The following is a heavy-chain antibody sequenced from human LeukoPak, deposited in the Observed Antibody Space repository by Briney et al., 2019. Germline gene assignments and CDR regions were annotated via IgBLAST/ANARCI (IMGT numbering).Heavy chain of an antibody. CDR1: GYTFSSYA. D-gene: IGHD6-19*01. CDR3: ARGGPNSGGWTLDH. J-gene: IGHJ4*02. CDR2: INGDNGNT. Sequence: ASVKVSCKTSGYTFSSYAVHWVRQAPGQRLEWMGCINGDNGNTQYSQKFQGRVTFIRDTSASTAYMELSSLTSEDMAVFYCARGGPNSGGWTLDHWGQGTLVSVSS. V-gene: IGHV1-3*03.